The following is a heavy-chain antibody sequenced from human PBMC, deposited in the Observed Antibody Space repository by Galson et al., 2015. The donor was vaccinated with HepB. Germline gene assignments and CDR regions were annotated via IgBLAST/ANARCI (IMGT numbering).Heavy chain of an antibody. J-gene: IGHJ6*02. D-gene: IGHD3-3*01. V-gene: IGHV1-69*13. CDR1: GGTFSSYA. Sequence: SVKVSCKASGGTFSSYAISWVRQAPGQGLEWMGGIIPIFGTANYAQKFQGRVTITADESTSTAYMELSSLRSEDTAVYYCAKSRVWSGYYTGIHYYYGMDVWGQGTTVTVSS. CDR3: AKSRVWSGYYTGIHYYYGMDV. CDR2: IIPIFGTA.